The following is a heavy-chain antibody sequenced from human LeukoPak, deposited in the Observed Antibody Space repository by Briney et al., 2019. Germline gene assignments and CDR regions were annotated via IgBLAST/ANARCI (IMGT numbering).Heavy chain of an antibody. CDR3: ARDTGNYGSGSLLKIDWYFDL. J-gene: IGHJ2*01. D-gene: IGHD3-10*01. Sequence: GRSLRLSCAASGFTFSRYGMHWLRQAPGTGLEWVAVIWFDGGNKDYADSVRGRFTISRDNSENMLYLQMNSLRVEDTAVYHCARDTGNYGSGSLLKIDWYFDLWGRGTLVTVSS. V-gene: IGHV3-33*01. CDR1: GFTFSRYG. CDR2: IWFDGGNK.